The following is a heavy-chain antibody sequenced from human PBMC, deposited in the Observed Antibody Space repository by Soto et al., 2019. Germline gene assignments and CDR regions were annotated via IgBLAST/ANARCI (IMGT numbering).Heavy chain of an antibody. D-gene: IGHD6-13*01. V-gene: IGHV1-69*13. CDR1: GGTFSSYA. Sequence: GASVKVFCKASGGTFSSYAISWVRQAPGQGLEWMGGIIPIFGTANYAQKFQGRVTITADESTSTAYMELSSLRSEDTAVYYCARLDVAAAGTPIRIDYRGQGTLVTVSS. CDR2: IIPIFGTA. J-gene: IGHJ4*02. CDR3: ARLDVAAAGTPIRIDY.